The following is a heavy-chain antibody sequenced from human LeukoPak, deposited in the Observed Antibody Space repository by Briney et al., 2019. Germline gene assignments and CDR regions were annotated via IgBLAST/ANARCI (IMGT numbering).Heavy chain of an antibody. Sequence: GGSLRLSCAASGFTFSSYEMNWVRQAPGKGLVWVSRIDSDGYSTAYADSVKGRFTISRDNAKNTLYLQMNSLRAEDTAVYYCASEGTTGTTWGPDYWGQGTLVTVSS. CDR1: GFTFSSYE. J-gene: IGHJ4*02. CDR2: IDSDGYST. CDR3: ASEGTTGTTWGPDY. D-gene: IGHD1-1*01. V-gene: IGHV3-74*01.